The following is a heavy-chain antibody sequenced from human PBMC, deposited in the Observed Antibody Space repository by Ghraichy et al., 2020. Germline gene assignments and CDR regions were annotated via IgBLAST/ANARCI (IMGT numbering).Heavy chain of an antibody. V-gene: IGHV4-39*01. D-gene: IGHD2-8*01. CDR2: IYYSGST. CDR1: AGSISSSSYY. Sequence: SETLSLTCTVSAGSISSSSYYWGWIRQPPGKGPEWIGNIYYSGSTYYNPSLKSRVTISVDTSKNQFSLKLSSVTAADTAVYYCVRPRGMVFYWYFDLWGRGTLVTVSS. CDR3: VRPRGMVFYWYFDL. J-gene: IGHJ2*01.